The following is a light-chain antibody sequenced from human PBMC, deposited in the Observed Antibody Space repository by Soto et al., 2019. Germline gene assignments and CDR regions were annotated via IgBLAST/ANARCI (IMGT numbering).Light chain of an antibody. CDR3: SSYTSSTGRV. CDR1: SSDVGGYNY. J-gene: IGLJ2*01. V-gene: IGLV2-14*01. CDR2: DVS. Sequence: QSALTPPASVSGSPGQSLTISCTGTSSDVGGYNYVSWYQQHPGKAPKLMMYDVSNRPSGVSNRFSGSKSGNTASLTISGLQAEDEADYYCSSYTSSTGRVFVGGTQLTVL.